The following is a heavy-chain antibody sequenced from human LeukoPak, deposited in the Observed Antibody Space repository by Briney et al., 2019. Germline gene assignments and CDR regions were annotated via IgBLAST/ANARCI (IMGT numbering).Heavy chain of an antibody. CDR2: TNKEGTGT. J-gene: IGHJ3*01. CDR1: GFTFSDYW. Sequence: GGSLRLSCAASGFTFSDYWMHWVRQAPRKGLMWVSRTNKEGTGTTYADSVRGRFTISRDNAKNTLLLQVNSLRAEDTGVYYCAREMGSSSYVLDVWGQGTMVTVSS. CDR3: AREMGSSSYVLDV. D-gene: IGHD2-2*01. V-gene: IGHV3-74*01.